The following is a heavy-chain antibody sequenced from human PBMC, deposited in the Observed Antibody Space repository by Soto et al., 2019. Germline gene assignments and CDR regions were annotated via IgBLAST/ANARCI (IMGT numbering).Heavy chain of an antibody. V-gene: IGHV2-5*01. CDR2: IYWNDDK. CDR1: GFSLTTSEVA. CDR3: ARRNAHYYGLFDF. D-gene: IGHD3-10*01. J-gene: IGHJ4*02. Sequence: QITLKESGPTLVIPTQTLTLTCTFSGFSLTTSEVAVSWIRQPPGKALEWLALIYWNDDKRYSPSLKSRLTXTXDXXKNPVVLTMTNMDPVDTATYYCARRNAHYYGLFDFWGQGTLVTVSS.